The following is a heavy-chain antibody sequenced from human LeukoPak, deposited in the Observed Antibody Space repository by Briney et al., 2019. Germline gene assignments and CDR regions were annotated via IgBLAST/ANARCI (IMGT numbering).Heavy chain of an antibody. J-gene: IGHJ1*01. CDR1: GFTFSSFA. CDR2: VSGSAGRT. V-gene: IGHV3-23*01. Sequence: GGSLRLSCAASGFTFSSFAMTWVRQAPGKGLEWVSTVSGSAGRTDYADSVKGRFTISRDNAKSSLYLQMNSLRSEDTAIYYCAEGTTGWGQGTLVTVSS. CDR3: AEGTTG. D-gene: IGHD2/OR15-2a*01.